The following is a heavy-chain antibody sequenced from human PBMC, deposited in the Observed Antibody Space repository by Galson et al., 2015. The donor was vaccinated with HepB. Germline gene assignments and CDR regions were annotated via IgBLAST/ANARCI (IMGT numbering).Heavy chain of an antibody. CDR2: INPNSGGT. D-gene: IGHD6-19*01. V-gene: IGHV1-2*02. CDR3: ARVRYSSGWSPFDY. J-gene: IGHJ4*02. Sequence: SVKVSCKASGYTFTGYYMHWVRQAPGQGLEWMGWINPNSGGTNYAQKFQGRVTMTRDTSISTAYMELSRLRSDDTAVYYCARVRYSSGWSPFDYWGQGTLVTVSS. CDR1: GYTFTGYY.